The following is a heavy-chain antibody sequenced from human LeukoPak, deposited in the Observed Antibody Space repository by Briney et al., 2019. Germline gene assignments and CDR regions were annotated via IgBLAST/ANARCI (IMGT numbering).Heavy chain of an antibody. J-gene: IGHJ6*03. CDR1: GFSISSGYF. CDR3: ARVYYYYYMDV. CDR2: IFHSGIT. Sequence: KASETLSLTCAVSGFSISSGYFWAWIRQSPGKGLEWIGSIFHSGITNYNPSLKSRVTISVDTSKNQFSLKLSSVTAADTAVYYCARVYYYYYMDVWGKGTTVTVSS. V-gene: IGHV4-38-2*01.